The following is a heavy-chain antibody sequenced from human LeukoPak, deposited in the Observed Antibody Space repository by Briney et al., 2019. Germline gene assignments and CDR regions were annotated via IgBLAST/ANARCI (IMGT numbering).Heavy chain of an antibody. D-gene: IGHD6-13*01. J-gene: IGHJ4*02. CDR1: GYTFTSYD. V-gene: IGHV1-8*01. CDR3: ARGKVRAAAGVRSYYFDY. Sequence: ASVNVSCKASGYTFTSYDIKWVRQATGQGLEWMGWMNPNSGNTGYAQKFQGRVTMTRNTSISTAYMELSSLRSEDTAVYYCARGKVRAAAGVRSYYFDYWGQGTLVTVSS. CDR2: MNPNSGNT.